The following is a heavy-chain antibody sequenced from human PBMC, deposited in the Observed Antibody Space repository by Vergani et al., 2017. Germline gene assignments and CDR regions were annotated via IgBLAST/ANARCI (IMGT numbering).Heavy chain of an antibody. Sequence: EVQLVQSGAEVKKPGESLTISCKGSGYSFTSYWIGWVRQMPGKGLEWMGIIYPGDSDTRYSPSFQGQVTISADKSISTAYLQWSSLKASDTAMYYCARCSTFGGVIVPFGYWGQGTLVTVSS. V-gene: IGHV5-51*01. J-gene: IGHJ4*02. D-gene: IGHD3-16*02. CDR3: ARCSTFGGVIVPFGY. CDR2: IYPGDSDT. CDR1: GYSFTSYW.